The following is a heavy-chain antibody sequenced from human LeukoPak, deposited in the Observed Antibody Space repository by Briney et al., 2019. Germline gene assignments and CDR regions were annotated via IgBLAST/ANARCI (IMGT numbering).Heavy chain of an antibody. CDR1: GFTFSSYW. CDR2: IKQDGSEK. D-gene: IGHD1/OR15-1a*01. J-gene: IGHJ4*02. Sequence: PGGSLRLSCAASGFTFSSYWMSWVRQAPGKGLEWVANIKQDGSEKYYVDSVKGRFTISRDNAKNSLYLQMNSLRAEDTAVYYCARDPHGLETTFDYWGQGTLVSVSS. V-gene: IGHV3-7*01. CDR3: ARDPHGLETTFDY.